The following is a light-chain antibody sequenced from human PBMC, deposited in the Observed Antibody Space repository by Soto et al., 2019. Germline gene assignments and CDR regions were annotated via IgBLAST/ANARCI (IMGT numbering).Light chain of an antibody. CDR3: SSYTSSNSYV. CDR1: SSDIGAYDY. CDR2: DVT. Sequence: QSVLTQPASVSGSPGQSIAISCTGTSSDIGAYDYVSWYQQHPDKAPKLMIYDVTNRPSGVFNRFSGSKSGNTASLTISGLQTEDEADYYCSSYTSSNSYVFGTGTKVTVL. J-gene: IGLJ1*01. V-gene: IGLV2-14*03.